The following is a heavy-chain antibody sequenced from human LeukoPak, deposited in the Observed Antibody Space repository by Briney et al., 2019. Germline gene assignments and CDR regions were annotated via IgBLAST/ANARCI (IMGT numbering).Heavy chain of an antibody. CDR3: ARGYGDYGKYYFDS. CDR1: GFTFSTHP. D-gene: IGHD4-17*01. J-gene: IGHJ4*02. V-gene: IGHV3-21*01. Sequence: GGSLRLSCAASGFTFSTHPMNWARQAPGKGLEWVSSISSGSGYIYYADSVKGRFTISRDNAKNSLYLQMNSLRAEDTAVYYCARGYGDYGKYYFDSWGQGTLVTVSS. CDR2: ISSGSGYI.